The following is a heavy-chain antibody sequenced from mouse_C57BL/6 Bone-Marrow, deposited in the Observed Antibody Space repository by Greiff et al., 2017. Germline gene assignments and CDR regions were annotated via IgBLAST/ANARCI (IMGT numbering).Heavy chain of an antibody. CDR3: ARLSGYSICYAMDY. CDR2: FTMYSDAT. V-gene: IGHV1-49*01. Sequence: LQQSGAELVRPGSSVKLSCKDSYFAFMASAMHWVKQRPGHGLEWIGSFTMYSDATEYRENFKGKATLNANTSSSTAYMELSRRTSEDSAVYYCARLSGYSICYAMDYWGQGTSVTVSS. D-gene: IGHD2-5*01. CDR1: YFAFMASA. J-gene: IGHJ4*01.